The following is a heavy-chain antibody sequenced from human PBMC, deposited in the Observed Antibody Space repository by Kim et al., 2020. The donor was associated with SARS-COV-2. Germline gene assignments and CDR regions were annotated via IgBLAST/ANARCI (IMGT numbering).Heavy chain of an antibody. CDR2: IYTSGST. J-gene: IGHJ4*02. D-gene: IGHD6-13*01. Sequence: SETLSLTCTVSGGSISSYYWSWIRQPAGKGLEWIGRIYTSGSTNYNPSLKSRVTMSVDTSKNQFSLKLSSVTAADTAVYYCARVRYSSSWAYFDYWGQGTLVTVSS. CDR1: GGSISSYY. CDR3: ARVRYSSSWAYFDY. V-gene: IGHV4-4*07.